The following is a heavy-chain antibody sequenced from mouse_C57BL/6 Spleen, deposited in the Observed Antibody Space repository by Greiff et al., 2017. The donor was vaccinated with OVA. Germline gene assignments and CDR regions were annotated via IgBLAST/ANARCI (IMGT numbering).Heavy chain of an antibody. V-gene: IGHV1-20*01. J-gene: IGHJ2*01. CDR3: ARWDYYYGSTVYYFDY. Sequence: EVMLVESGPELVKPGDSVKISCKASGYSFTGYFMNWVMQSHGKSLEWIGRINPYNGDTFYNQKFKGKATLTVDKSSSTAHMELRSLTSEDSAVYYCARWDYYYGSTVYYFDYWGQGTTLTVSS. D-gene: IGHD1-1*01. CDR1: GYSFTGYF. CDR2: INPYNGDT.